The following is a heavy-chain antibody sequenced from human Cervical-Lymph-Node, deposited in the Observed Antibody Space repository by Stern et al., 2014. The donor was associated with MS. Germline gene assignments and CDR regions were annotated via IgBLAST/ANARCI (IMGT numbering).Heavy chain of an antibody. CDR1: GG. Sequence: VQLVQSGADVKKPGSSVRVSCKASGGISWLRQAPGQGLEWMGGIIPFVGTANYAQNFQGRLTITADISTNTTYMELGSLRPDDTAVYYCARGAGDNWFDPWGQGTLVSVSS. D-gene: IGHD3-10*01. J-gene: IGHJ5*02. CDR3: ARGAGDNWFDP. CDR2: IIPFVGTA. V-gene: IGHV1-69*14.